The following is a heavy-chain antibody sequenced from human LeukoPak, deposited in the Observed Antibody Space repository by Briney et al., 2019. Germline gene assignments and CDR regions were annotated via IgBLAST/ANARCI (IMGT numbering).Heavy chain of an antibody. CDR3: ARRVGYCSSTSCQTYWFDP. J-gene: IGHJ5*02. V-gene: IGHV1-69*10. CDR1: GGTFSSYA. D-gene: IGHD2-2*01. CDR2: IIPILGIA. Sequence: VKVSCKASGGTFSSYAISWVRQAPGQGLEWMGRIIPILGIANYAQKFQGRVTITADKSTSTAYMELSSLRSEDTAVYYCARRVGYCSSTSCQTYWFDPWGQGTLVTVSS.